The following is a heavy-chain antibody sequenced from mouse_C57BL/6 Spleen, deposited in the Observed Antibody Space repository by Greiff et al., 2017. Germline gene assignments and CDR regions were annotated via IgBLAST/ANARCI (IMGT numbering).Heavy chain of an antibody. CDR3: ARDRGDYAMDY. J-gene: IGHJ4*01. CDR1: GFTFSDYY. CDR2: INYDGSST. Sequence: EVRLMESEGGLVQPGSSMKLSCTASGFTFSDYYMAWVRQVPEKGLEWVANINYDGSSTYYLDSLKSRFIISRDNAKNILYLQMSSLKSEDTATDYCARDRGDYAMDYWGQGTSVTVSS. V-gene: IGHV5-16*01.